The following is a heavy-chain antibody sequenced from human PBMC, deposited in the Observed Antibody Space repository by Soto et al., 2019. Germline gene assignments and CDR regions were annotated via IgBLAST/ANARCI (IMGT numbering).Heavy chain of an antibody. V-gene: IGHV4-30-4*01. J-gene: IGHJ5*02. CDR3: ARVVVVTGGGFDP. CDR2: IYYSGST. Sequence: SETLSLTCTVSGGSISSGDYYWSWIRQPPGKGLEWIGYIYYSGSTYYNPSLKSRVTISVDTSKNQFSLKLSSVTAADTAVYYGARVVVVTGGGFDPWGQGTLVTGSS. D-gene: IGHD3-22*01. CDR1: GGSISSGDYY.